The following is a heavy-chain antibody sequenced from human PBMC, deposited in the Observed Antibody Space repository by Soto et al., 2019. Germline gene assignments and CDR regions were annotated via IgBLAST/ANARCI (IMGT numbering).Heavy chain of an antibody. D-gene: IGHD1-20*01. Sequence: SVKVSCKASGGTFSSNAISWVRQAPGQGLEWMGGIIPIVGPANYAQKFQGRVTITADESTSTAYMELSSLRSEDTAVYYCAIPSGITGMNHYYWYGMDVWGQGATVTVSS. J-gene: IGHJ6*02. CDR3: AIPSGITGMNHYYWYGMDV. CDR1: GGTFSSNA. CDR2: IIPIVGPA. V-gene: IGHV1-69*13.